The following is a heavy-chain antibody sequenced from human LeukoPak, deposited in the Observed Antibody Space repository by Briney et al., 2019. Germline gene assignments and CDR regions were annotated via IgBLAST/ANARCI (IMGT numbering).Heavy chain of an antibody. CDR3: TRVFVGDEYSSSGY. J-gene: IGHJ4*02. CDR2: INSDGRST. V-gene: IGHV3-74*01. D-gene: IGHD6-13*01. CDR1: GFTFSRYY. Sequence: PGGSLRLSCAASGFTFSRYYMHWVRQAPGKGLVWVSRINSDGRSTTYADSVRGRFTVSRGNAKNTLYLQMNSLKVEDTAMYYCTRVFVGDEYSSSGYWGQGTLVTVSS.